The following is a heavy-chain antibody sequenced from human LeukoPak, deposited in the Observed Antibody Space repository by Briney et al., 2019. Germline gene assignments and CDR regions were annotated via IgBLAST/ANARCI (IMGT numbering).Heavy chain of an antibody. CDR1: GGTFSSYA. J-gene: IGHJ3*02. V-gene: IGHV1-69*05. D-gene: IGHD5-24*01. Sequence: SVKVSCKASGGTFSSYAISWVRQAPGQGLEWMGRIIPIFGTANYAQKFQGRVTMTTDTSTSTAYMELRSLRSDDTAVYYCATYTGGRWLQFGSDAFDIWGQGTMVTVSS. CDR2: IIPIFGTA. CDR3: ATYTGGRWLQFGSDAFDI.